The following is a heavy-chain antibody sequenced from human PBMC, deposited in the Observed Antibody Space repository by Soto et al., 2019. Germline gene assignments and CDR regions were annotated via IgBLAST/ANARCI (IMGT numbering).Heavy chain of an antibody. V-gene: IGHV3-23*01. Sequence: PGGSLRLSCAASGFTFSSYAMSWVRQAPGKGLEWVSAISGSGGSTYYADSVKGRFTISRDNSKNTVYLQMNSLRAEDTAVYYCAKDQRTTAMAPGWFDPWGQGTLVTVSS. J-gene: IGHJ5*02. CDR2: ISGSGGST. CDR1: GFTFSSYA. D-gene: IGHD5-18*01. CDR3: AKDQRTTAMAPGWFDP.